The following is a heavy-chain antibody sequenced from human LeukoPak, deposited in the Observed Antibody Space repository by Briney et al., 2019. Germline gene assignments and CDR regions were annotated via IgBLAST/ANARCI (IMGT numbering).Heavy chain of an antibody. CDR2: IKWNGAVT. CDR3: ARVEWLDYYYYMDV. D-gene: IGHD6-19*01. J-gene: IGHJ6*03. Sequence: GGSLRLSCVASGFIFDDFGMTWVRQVPGKGLEWVSSIKWNGAVTAFRDSVKGRFTISRDNAKNSLYLQMNSLRAEDTAVYYCARVEWLDYYYYMDVWGKGTTVTVSS. V-gene: IGHV3-20*04. CDR1: GFIFDDFG.